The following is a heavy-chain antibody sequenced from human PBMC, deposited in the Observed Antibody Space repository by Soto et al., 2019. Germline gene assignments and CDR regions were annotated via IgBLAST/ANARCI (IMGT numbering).Heavy chain of an antibody. CDR2: INPNSGGT. J-gene: IGHJ4*02. CDR1: GYTXTGYY. V-gene: IGHV1-2*02. D-gene: IGHD5-18*01. Sequence: SXKVSCMASGYTXTGYYMNWVRQAPGQGLEWMGWINPNSGGTNYAQKFQGRVTMTRDTSISTAYMELSRMRSDDTSVYYCARDEYSYGLYYFDYWGQGTLGTVSS. CDR3: ARDEYSYGLYYFDY.